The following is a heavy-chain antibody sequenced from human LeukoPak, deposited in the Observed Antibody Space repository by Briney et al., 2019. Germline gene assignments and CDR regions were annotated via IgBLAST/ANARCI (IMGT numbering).Heavy chain of an antibody. J-gene: IGHJ4*02. D-gene: IGHD6-13*01. CDR3: ARGVYIAAAQYGY. CDR1: GGSISSYY. Sequence: SETLSLTCTVSGGSISSYYWGWIRQPPGKGLEWIGYIYYSGTTNYNPSLKSRVTISVDTSKNQFSLKLSSVTAADTAVYYYARGVYIAAAQYGYWGQGTLVTVSS. CDR2: IYYSGTT. V-gene: IGHV4-59*01.